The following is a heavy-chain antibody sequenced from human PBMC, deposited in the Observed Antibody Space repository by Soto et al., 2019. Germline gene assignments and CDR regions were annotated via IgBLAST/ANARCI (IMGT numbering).Heavy chain of an antibody. CDR3: AKEFHSWNYFDY. CDR2: ISYDGSNK. V-gene: IGHV3-30*18. Sequence: HPGGSLRLSCAASGFTCSSSGMHWVRQAPGKGLEWVAVISYDGSNKFYADSVKGRFTISRDNFRNTLYLQMNSLRAEDTAVYYCAKEFHSWNYFDYWGQGALVTVSS. CDR1: GFTCSSSG. D-gene: IGHD1-20*01. J-gene: IGHJ4*02.